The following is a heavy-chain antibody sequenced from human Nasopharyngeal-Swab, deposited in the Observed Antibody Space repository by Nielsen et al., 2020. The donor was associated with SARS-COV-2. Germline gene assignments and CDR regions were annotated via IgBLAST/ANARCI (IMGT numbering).Heavy chain of an antibody. Sequence: WIRQPPGKGLEWVSSISSSSSYIYYADSVKGRFTISRDNAKNSLYLQMNSLRAEDTAVNYCARDLGYYDPPFDYWGQGTLVTVSS. CDR2: ISSSSSYI. V-gene: IGHV3-21*01. CDR3: ARDLGYYDPPFDY. D-gene: IGHD3-22*01. J-gene: IGHJ4*02.